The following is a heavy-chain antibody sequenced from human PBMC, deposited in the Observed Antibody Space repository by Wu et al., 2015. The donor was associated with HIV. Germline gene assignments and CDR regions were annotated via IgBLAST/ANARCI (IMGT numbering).Heavy chain of an antibody. CDR1: GYTFADYY. Sequence: QVQLLQSGAEVKKPGASVKVSCKASGYTFADYYIHWVRQAPGQGLEWMGWVNPSPYSGSTIYAQKFEGRVTMTRDTSISTAYLELTTLRPDDTAVYYCARDLRRSTAFDMWARGQWSPSLQ. J-gene: IGHJ3*02. V-gene: IGHV1-2*02. CDR2: VNPSPYSGST. CDR3: ARDLRRSTAFDM.